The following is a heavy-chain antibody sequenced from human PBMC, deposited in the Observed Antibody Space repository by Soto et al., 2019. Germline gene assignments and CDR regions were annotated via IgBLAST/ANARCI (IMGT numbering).Heavy chain of an antibody. CDR1: GFTFSSYA. J-gene: IGHJ4*02. Sequence: PGGSLRLSCAASGFTFSSYAMSWVRQAPGKGLECVSAISGSGGSTYYADSVKGRFTISRDNSKNTLYLQMNSLRAEDTAVYYCAKDEYYYDSSGYYYVFDYWGQGTLVTVSS. D-gene: IGHD3-22*01. V-gene: IGHV3-23*01. CDR2: ISGSGGST. CDR3: AKDEYYYDSSGYYYVFDY.